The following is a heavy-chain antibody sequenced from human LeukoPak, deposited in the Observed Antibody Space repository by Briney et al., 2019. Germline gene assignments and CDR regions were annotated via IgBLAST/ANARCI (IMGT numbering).Heavy chain of an antibody. CDR1: GYTFTSYG. J-gene: IGHJ4*02. D-gene: IGHD3-22*01. V-gene: IGHV1-18*01. Sequence: ASVKVSCKASGYTFTSYGISWVRQAPGQGLEWMGWISAYNGNTKYAQKLQDRVTMTTDTSTNTAYMELRSLRSDDTAVYYCARDPYSYDSSGYYRALDYWGQGTLDTVSS. CDR3: ARDPYSYDSSGYYRALDY. CDR2: ISAYNGNT.